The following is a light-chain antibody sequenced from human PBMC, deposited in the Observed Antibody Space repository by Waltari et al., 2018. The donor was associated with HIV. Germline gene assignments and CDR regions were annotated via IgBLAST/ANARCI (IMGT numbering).Light chain of an antibody. CDR2: ANT. CDR1: RSNIGEGYD. CDR3: QSYDSSLSGYYV. J-gene: IGLJ1*01. V-gene: IGLV1-40*01. Sequence: QSVLTQPPSVSGAPGQRVTISCTGSRSNIGEGYDVHWYQHLPGTAPKLLIYANTDRPSGVPDRFSGSKSGTSASLAITGLQAEDEADYYCQSYDSSLSGYYVFGTGTKVTVL.